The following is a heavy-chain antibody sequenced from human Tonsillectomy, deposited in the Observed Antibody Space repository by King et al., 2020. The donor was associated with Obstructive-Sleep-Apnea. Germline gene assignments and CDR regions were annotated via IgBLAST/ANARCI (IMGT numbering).Heavy chain of an antibody. Sequence: VQLQESGPGLVKPSQTLSLTCTVSGGSISSGGYYWSWIRQHPGKGLEWIGYIYYSGRTYYNPSLKSRVTISVDTSKNQFSLKLSSVTAADTAVYYCARDTDSMVRGVDAFDIWGQGAMVTVSS. J-gene: IGHJ3*02. CDR1: GGSISSGGYY. V-gene: IGHV4-31*03. CDR3: ARDTDSMVRGVDAFDI. D-gene: IGHD3-10*01. CDR2: IYYSGRT.